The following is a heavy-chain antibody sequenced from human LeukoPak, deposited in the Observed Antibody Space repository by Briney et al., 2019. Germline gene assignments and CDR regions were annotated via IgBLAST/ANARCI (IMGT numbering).Heavy chain of an antibody. Sequence: GGSLRLSCAASGFTFSSYAMHWVRQAPGKGLEYVSAISSNGGSTYYANSVKGRFAISRDNSKNTLYLQMGSLRAEDMAVYYCARITMVRVIDYWGQGTLVTVSS. V-gene: IGHV3-64*01. D-gene: IGHD3-10*01. J-gene: IGHJ4*02. CDR2: ISSNGGST. CDR3: ARITMVRVIDY. CDR1: GFTFSSYA.